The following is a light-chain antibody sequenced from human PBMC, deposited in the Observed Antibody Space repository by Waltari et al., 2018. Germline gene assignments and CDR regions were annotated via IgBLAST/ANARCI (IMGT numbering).Light chain of an antibody. J-gene: IGKJ1*01. CDR3: QQYNNWPGT. V-gene: IGKV3-15*01. CDR1: QSVSTN. CDR2: GGS. Sequence: EIVMTQSPATLSVSPGERATLSCRATQSVSTNVAWYQQKPGQAPRLRMYGGSTGATGVPARFSGSGSGTEFTLTISSLQSEDSAVYYCQQYNNWPGTFGQGTKVEIK.